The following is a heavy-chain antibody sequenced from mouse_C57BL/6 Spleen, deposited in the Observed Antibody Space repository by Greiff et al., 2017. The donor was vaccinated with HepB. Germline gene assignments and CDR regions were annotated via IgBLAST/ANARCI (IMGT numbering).Heavy chain of an antibody. CDR2: INYDGSST. Sequence: EVKVVESEGGLVQPGSSMKLSCTASGFTFSDYYMAWVRQVPEKGLEWVANINYDGSSTYYLDSLKSRFIISRDNAKNILYLQMSSLKSEDTATYYCARGYDYDDAGYYFDYWGQGTTLTVSS. CDR3: ARGYDYDDAGYYFDY. CDR1: GFTFSDYY. J-gene: IGHJ2*01. D-gene: IGHD2-4*01. V-gene: IGHV5-16*01.